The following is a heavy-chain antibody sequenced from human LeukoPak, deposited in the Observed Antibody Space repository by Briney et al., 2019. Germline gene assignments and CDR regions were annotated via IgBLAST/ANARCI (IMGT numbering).Heavy chain of an antibody. D-gene: IGHD3-3*01. J-gene: IGHJ6*02. Sequence: SETLSLTCAVYGGSFSGYYWSWIRQPPGKGLEWIGEINHSGSTNYNPSLKSRVTISVDTSKNQFSLKLSSVTAADTAVYYCARGKITIFGVVISDYYYYGMDVWGQGTTVTVSS. V-gene: IGHV4-34*01. CDR3: ARGKITIFGVVISDYYYYGMDV. CDR2: INHSGST. CDR1: GGSFSGYY.